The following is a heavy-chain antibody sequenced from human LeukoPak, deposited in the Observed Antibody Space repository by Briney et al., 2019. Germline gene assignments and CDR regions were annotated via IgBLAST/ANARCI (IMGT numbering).Heavy chain of an antibody. Sequence: ASVKVSCKASGYTFTSYDINWVRQATGQGLEWMGWMNPNSGNTGYAQKFQGRVTMTRNTSISTAYMELSSLRSEDTAVYYCVRGTYSSGYSPAWEDYYYGMDVWGQGTTVTVSS. CDR3: VRGTYSSGYSPAWEDYYYGMDV. D-gene: IGHD3-22*01. J-gene: IGHJ6*02. CDR2: MNPNSGNT. CDR1: GYTFTSYD. V-gene: IGHV1-8*01.